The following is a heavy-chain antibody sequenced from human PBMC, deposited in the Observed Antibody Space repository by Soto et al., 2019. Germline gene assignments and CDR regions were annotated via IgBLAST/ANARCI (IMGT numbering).Heavy chain of an antibody. J-gene: IGHJ4*02. Sequence: GESLKISCAASGFTVSSNYMSWVRQAPGKGLEWVSSISSSSSYIYYADSVKGRFTISRDNAKNSLYLQMNSLRAEDTAVYYCARDSLAAAARPTDYWGQGTLVTVSS. D-gene: IGHD6-13*01. CDR2: ISSSSSYI. V-gene: IGHV3-21*01. CDR3: ARDSLAAAARPTDY. CDR1: GFTVSSNY.